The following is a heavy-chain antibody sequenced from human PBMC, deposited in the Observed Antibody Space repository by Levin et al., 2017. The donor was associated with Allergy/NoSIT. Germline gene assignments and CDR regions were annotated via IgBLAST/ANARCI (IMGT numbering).Heavy chain of an antibody. CDR2: ISYDGNHK. CDR3: ATAGRVGGCSSGSCHIVDY. J-gene: IGHJ4*02. V-gene: IGHV3-30-3*01. CDR1: GFTFSNYA. Sequence: PGGSLRLSCAASGFTFSNYAVHWVRQAPGKGLEWVSIISYDGNHKYYADSVKGRFTISRDNSRNTLDLRVSSLRAEDTAGYYCATAGRVGGCSSGSCHIVDYWGQGTLVTVSA. D-gene: IGHD2-15*01.